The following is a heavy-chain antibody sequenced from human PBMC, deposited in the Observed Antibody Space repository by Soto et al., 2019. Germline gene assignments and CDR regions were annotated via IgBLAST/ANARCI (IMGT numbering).Heavy chain of an antibody. CDR3: ARGITGTTYNWFDP. CDR2: INHSGST. J-gene: IGHJ5*02. D-gene: IGHD1-7*01. CDR1: GGSFSGYY. Sequence: SETLSLTCAVYGGSFSGYYWSWIRQPPGKGLEWIGEINHSGSTNYNPSLKSRVTISVDTSKNQFSLKLSSVTAADTAVYYCARGITGTTYNWFDPWGQGTLVTVSS. V-gene: IGHV4-34*01.